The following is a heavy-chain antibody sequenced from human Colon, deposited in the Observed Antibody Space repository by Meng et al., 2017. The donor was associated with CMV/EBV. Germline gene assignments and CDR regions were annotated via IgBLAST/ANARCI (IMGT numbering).Heavy chain of an antibody. D-gene: IGHD1-26*01. CDR2: ISAYTGDT. J-gene: IGHJ1*01. CDR3: VRESQSGSYIYLQH. V-gene: IGHV1-18*01. CDR1: GYTFTNYG. Sequence: QVQLVQSGVEVKKTGASVKVSCKASGYTFTNYGISWVRQAPGQGLEWMGWISAYTGDTYYAQKFQGRVTMTTDTSTSTAYMELRSLRSDDTAVYYCVRESQSGSYIYLQHWGQGTLVTVSS.